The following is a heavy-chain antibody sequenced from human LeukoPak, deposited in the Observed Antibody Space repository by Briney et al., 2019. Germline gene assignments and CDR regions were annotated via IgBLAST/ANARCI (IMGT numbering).Heavy chain of an antibody. V-gene: IGHV3-74*03. CDR1: GFTFSNYW. D-gene: IGHD3-10*01. CDR2: INRDGSTT. Sequence: GGSLRLSCAASGFTFSNYWVHWVRQAPGKGLVWVSRINRDGSTTKYADSVKGRFTVSRDNAKNTLNLRMNSLRAEDTAVYYCARDKKSGESSEVDYWGQGTLVTVSS. J-gene: IGHJ4*02. CDR3: ARDKKSGESSEVDY.